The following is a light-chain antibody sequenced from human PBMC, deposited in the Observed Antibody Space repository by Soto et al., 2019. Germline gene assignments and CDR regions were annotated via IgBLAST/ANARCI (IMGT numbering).Light chain of an antibody. J-gene: IGLJ3*02. CDR1: SSNIGVNN. Sequence: QSVLTQPPSASGAPGQRVTISCSGSSSNIGVNNVYWYQQYHGTEPHLLIYRNDQRPSGVPDRFSGSKSCTSASLAISGLRSDDEADDYYAAWDASLSFGVFGAGTKLTVL. CDR3: AAWDASLSFGV. CDR2: RND. V-gene: IGLV1-47*01.